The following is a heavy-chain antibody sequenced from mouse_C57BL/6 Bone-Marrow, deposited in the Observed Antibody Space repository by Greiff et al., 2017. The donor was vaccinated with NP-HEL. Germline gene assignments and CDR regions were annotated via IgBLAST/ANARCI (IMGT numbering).Heavy chain of an antibody. D-gene: IGHD1-1*01. J-gene: IGHJ2*01. CDR3: ARPLNYYGSSPFDY. Sequence: EVMLVESGGGLVQPGGSLKLSCAASGFTFSDYGMAWVRQAPRQGPEWVAFISNLAYSIYYADTVTGRFTISRVNAKNTLYLEMSSLRSEDTAMYYCARPLNYYGSSPFDYWGQGTTRTVSS. V-gene: IGHV5-15*04. CDR2: ISNLAYSI. CDR1: GFTFSDYG.